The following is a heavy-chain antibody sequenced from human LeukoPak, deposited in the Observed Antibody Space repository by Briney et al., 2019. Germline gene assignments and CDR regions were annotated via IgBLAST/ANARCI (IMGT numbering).Heavy chain of an antibody. CDR3: ARDIAVAGTDY. V-gene: IGHV4-34*01. J-gene: IGHJ4*02. CDR2: INHSGST. CDR1: GGSFSGYY. D-gene: IGHD6-19*01. Sequence: PSETLSLTCAVYGGSFSGYYWSWIRRPPGKGLEWIGEINHSGSTNYNPSLKSRVTISVDTSKNQFSLKLSSVTAADTAVYYCARDIAVAGTDYWGQGTLVTVSS.